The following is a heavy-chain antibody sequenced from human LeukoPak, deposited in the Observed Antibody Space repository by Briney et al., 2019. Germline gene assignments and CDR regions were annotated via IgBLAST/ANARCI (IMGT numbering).Heavy chain of an antibody. CDR1: GFTVSSNY. V-gene: IGHV3-53*01. CDR3: ASRRKSFYGMGV. CDR2: IYSGGST. J-gene: IGHJ6*02. D-gene: IGHD1-26*01. Sequence: GGSLRLTCAASGFTVSSNYMSWVRQAPGKGLEWVSVIYSGGSTYYADSVKGRFTISRDNSKNTLYLQMNSLRAEDTAVYYCASRRKSFYGMGVWGQGTTVTVSS.